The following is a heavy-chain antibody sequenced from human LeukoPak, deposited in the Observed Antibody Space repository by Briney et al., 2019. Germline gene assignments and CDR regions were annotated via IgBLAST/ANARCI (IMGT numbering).Heavy chain of an antibody. V-gene: IGHV3-30-3*01. Sequence: GGSLRLSCAGSGFTFSSYAMHWVRQAPGKGLEWVAVISYDGSNKYYADSVKGRFTISRDNSKNTLYLQMNSLRAEDTAVYYCARDGPDSSGYSPFDYWGQGTLVTVSS. CDR1: GFTFSSYA. CDR2: ISYDGSNK. J-gene: IGHJ4*02. D-gene: IGHD3-22*01. CDR3: ARDGPDSSGYSPFDY.